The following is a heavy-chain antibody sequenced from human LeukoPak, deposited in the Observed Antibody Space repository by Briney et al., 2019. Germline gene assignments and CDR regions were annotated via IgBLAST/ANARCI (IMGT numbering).Heavy chain of an antibody. J-gene: IGHJ4*02. D-gene: IGHD6-13*01. CDR1: GFTFSSYW. Sequence: GGSLRLSCAASGFTFSSYWMSWVRQAPGKGLEWVANIKQDGSEKYYVDSVKGRFTISRDNAKNSLYLQMTSLRAEDTAVYYCARARFSRAATGLYYFDYWGQGTLVTVSS. V-gene: IGHV3-7*01. CDR3: ARARFSRAATGLYYFDY. CDR2: IKQDGSEK.